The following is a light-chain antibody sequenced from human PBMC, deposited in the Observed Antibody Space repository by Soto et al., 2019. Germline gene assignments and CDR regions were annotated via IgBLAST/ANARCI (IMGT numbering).Light chain of an antibody. J-gene: IGKJ5*01. V-gene: IGKV4-1*01. Sequence: DIVLTQSPDSLAVFLGERATIKCRSSQSLFYGPNSKNYLAWYQQKPGQPPKLLMYWASTRQSGVPDRFTGSGSGTDFTLTISSLEPEDFAVYYCQQRSNWPPITFGQGTRLEIK. CDR1: QSLFYGPNSKNY. CDR3: QQRSNWPPIT. CDR2: WAS.